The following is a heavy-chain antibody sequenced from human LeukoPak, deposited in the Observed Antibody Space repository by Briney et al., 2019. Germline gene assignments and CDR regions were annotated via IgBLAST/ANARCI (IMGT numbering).Heavy chain of an antibody. Sequence: KAGGSLRLSCAASGFTVSSNYMSWVRQAPGKGLEWVSTISPSSNYIFYADSLQGRFTISRDNAKNSLYLQMNSLRAEDTAVYYCASIGDPFDYWGQGALVTVSS. CDR3: ASIGDPFDY. CDR2: ISPSSNYI. J-gene: IGHJ4*02. CDR1: GFTVSSNY. D-gene: IGHD4-17*01. V-gene: IGHV3-21*01.